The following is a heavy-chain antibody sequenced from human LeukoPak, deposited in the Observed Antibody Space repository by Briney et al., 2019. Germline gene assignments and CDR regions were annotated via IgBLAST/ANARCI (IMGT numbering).Heavy chain of an antibody. Sequence: SETLSLTCTVSGGSISSSSYYWGWIRQPPGKGLEWIGNIYYSGSTYYNPSLKCRVTISVDTSENQFSLKLSSVTAADTAVYYCARHGTYCSSTSCYSDAFDIWGQGTMVTVSS. CDR1: GGSISSSSYY. CDR3: ARHGTYCSSTSCYSDAFDI. CDR2: IYYSGST. V-gene: IGHV4-39*01. J-gene: IGHJ3*02. D-gene: IGHD2-2*01.